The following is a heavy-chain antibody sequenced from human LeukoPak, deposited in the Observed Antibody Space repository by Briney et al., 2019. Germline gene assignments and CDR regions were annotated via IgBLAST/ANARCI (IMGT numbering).Heavy chain of an antibody. CDR2: INAGNGNT. CDR1: GYTFTSYA. D-gene: IGHD3-10*01. J-gene: IGHJ5*02. V-gene: IGHV1-3*01. Sequence: ASVKVSCKASGYTFTSYAMHWVRQAPGQRLEWMGWINAGNGNTKYSQKFQGRVTITRDTSASTAYMELSSLRSEDTAVYYCARDRTRYGSGSYYKKYNWFDPWGQGTLVTVSS. CDR3: ARDRTRYGSGSYYKKYNWFDP.